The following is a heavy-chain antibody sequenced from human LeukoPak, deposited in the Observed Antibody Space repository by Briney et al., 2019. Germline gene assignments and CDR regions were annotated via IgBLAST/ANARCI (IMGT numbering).Heavy chain of an antibody. CDR3: AKSSLGPWDAFDI. J-gene: IGHJ3*02. CDR2: MNPNSGNT. D-gene: IGHD1-26*01. Sequence: ASVKVSCNASAYTFTSYDIKWLRQATAHGLEWMGWMNPNSGNTGYAQKFQGRVIITRNTSISTAYMELSSLRSEDTAVYYCAKSSLGPWDAFDIWGQGTMVTVSS. V-gene: IGHV1-8*01. CDR1: AYTFTSYD.